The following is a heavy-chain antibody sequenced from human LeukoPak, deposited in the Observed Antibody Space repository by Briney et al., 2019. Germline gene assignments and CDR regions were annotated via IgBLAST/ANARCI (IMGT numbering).Heavy chain of an antibody. D-gene: IGHD3-22*01. J-gene: IGHJ4*02. V-gene: IGHV1-69*13. CDR1: GGTFSSYA. CDR2: IIPIFGTA. Sequence: SVKVSCKASGGTFSSYAISWVRQAPGQGLEWMGGIIPIFGTANYAQKFQGRVTITADESTSTAYMELSSLRSEDTAVYYCARVGYYDSSGYPTYFDYWGQETLVTVSS. CDR3: ARVGYYDSSGYPTYFDY.